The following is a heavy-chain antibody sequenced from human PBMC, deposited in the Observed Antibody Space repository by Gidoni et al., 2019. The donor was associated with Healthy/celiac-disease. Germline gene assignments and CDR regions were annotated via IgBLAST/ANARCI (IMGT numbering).Heavy chain of an antibody. CDR1: GFTCDDYA. CDR3: AKSAPRGIVVGNAFDI. Sequence: EVQLVESGGGLVQPGRSLRLSCSASGFTCDDYAMHWVRKAPGKGLEWVSGISWNSGSIGYADSVKGRFTISRDNAKNSLYLQMNSLRAEDTALYYCAKSAPRGIVVGNAFDIWGQGTMVTVSS. CDR2: ISWNSGSI. V-gene: IGHV3-9*01. D-gene: IGHD3-22*01. J-gene: IGHJ3*02.